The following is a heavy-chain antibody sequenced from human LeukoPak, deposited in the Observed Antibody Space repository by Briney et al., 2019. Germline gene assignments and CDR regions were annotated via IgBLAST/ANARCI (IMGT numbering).Heavy chain of an antibody. CDR2: ISGSSDST. CDR3: AKGSTAAGTPFDS. Sequence: PGGSLRLSCAASGFTFSRYAMSWVRQAPGKGQEWVSVISGSSDSTYYADSVKGRFTISRDNSKNTLYLEMNRLRAEDTAVYNCAKGSTAAGTPFDSWGQGTLVTVSS. CDR1: GFTFSRYA. D-gene: IGHD1-14*01. J-gene: IGHJ4*02. V-gene: IGHV3-23*01.